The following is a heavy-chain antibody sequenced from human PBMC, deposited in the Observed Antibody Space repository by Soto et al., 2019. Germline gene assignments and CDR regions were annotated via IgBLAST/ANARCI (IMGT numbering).Heavy chain of an antibody. CDR3: ARRRMVNRVSYSAIDV. D-gene: IGHD2-8*01. CDR2: MNPNSGGT. Sequence: QVQLVHSGAEVKKPGASVKVSCKASGYTFIVYYIHWLRQAPGQGPEWMGWMNPNSGGTDYAQKFQGRVAMTRDTSVNTAYMELSRLTSDDTAIYYCARRRMVNRVSYSAIDVWGQGTTVTVSS. V-gene: IGHV1-2*02. J-gene: IGHJ6*02. CDR1: GYTFIVYY.